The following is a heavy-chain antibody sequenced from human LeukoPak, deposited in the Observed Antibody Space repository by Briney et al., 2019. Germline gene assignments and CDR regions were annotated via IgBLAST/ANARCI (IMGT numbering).Heavy chain of an antibody. CDR3: ARVPIMITFGGPS. V-gene: IGHV1-2*02. CDR2: INPNSGGT. CDR1: GYTFTGYY. J-gene: IGHJ4*02. Sequence: GASVKVSCKASGYTFTGYYMHWVRQAPGQGLEWMGWINPNSGGTNYAQKFQGRVTMTRDTSNSTAYMELSRLRSDDTAVYYCARVPIMITFGGPSWGQGTLVTVSS. D-gene: IGHD3-16*01.